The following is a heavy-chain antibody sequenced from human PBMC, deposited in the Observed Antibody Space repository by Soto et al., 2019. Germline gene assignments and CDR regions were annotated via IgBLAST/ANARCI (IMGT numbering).Heavy chain of an antibody. CDR3: ALSERGAH. D-gene: IGHD1-1*01. CDR2: ISGSGGGT. V-gene: IGHV3-23*01. Sequence: GGSLRLSCAASGFTFSSFAMSWVRQAPGKGLEWVSLISGSGGGTYYADSVKGRFIISRDNSKNTLYLQMNSLRAEDTAVYYCALSERGAHWGQGTLVTVSS. J-gene: IGHJ4*02. CDR1: GFTFSSFA.